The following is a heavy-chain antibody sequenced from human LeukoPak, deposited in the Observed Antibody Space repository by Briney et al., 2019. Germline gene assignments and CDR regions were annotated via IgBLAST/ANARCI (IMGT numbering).Heavy chain of an antibody. CDR3: ARGLQVVPAD. V-gene: IGHV4-34*01. Sequence: SETLSLTCAVYGGSFSGYYWSWIRQPPGKGLEWIGEINHSGSTNYNPSLKSRVTISVDTSKNQFSLKLSSVTAADTAVYYCARGLQVVPADWGQGTLVTVSS. J-gene: IGHJ4*02. CDR1: GGSFSGYY. CDR2: INHSGST. D-gene: IGHD2-2*01.